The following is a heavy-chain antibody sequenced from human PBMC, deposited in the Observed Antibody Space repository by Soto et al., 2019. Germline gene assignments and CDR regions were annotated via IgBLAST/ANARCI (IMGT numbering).Heavy chain of an antibody. CDR1: GGSISSSNW. CDR3: ARGFFADFWSGYYTGSGFHFDY. V-gene: IGHV4-4*02. D-gene: IGHD3-3*01. J-gene: IGHJ4*02. Sequence: PSETLSLTCAVSGGSISSSNWWSWVRQPPGKGLEWIGEIYHSGSTNYNPSLKSRVTISVDKSKNQFSLKLSSVTAADTAVYYCARGFFADFWSGYYTGSGFHFDYWGQGTLVTVSS. CDR2: IYHSGST.